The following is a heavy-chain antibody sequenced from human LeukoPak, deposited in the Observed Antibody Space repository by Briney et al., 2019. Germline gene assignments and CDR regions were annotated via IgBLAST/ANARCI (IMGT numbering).Heavy chain of an antibody. V-gene: IGHV5-51*01. CDR3: ARRTYEYSSGWWNWFDP. CDR2: IYPGDSDT. D-gene: IGHD6-19*01. CDR1: GYSFTIYW. Sequence: GESLKISCKGSGYSFTIYWIGWVRQMPGKGLEWMGIIYPGDSDTRYSPSFQGQVTISADKSISTAYLQWSSLKASDTAMYYCARRTYEYSSGWWNWFDPWGQGTLVTVSS. J-gene: IGHJ5*02.